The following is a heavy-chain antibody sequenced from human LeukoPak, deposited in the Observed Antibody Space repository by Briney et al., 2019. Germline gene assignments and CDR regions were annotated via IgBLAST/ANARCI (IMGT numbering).Heavy chain of an antibody. CDR2: ISSNGGST. D-gene: IGHD2-15*01. CDR1: GFTFSSYA. CDR3: AKQLGYCSDGSCYFPY. J-gene: IGHJ4*02. Sequence: GGSLRLSCSASGFTFSSYAMHWVRQAPGKGLEYVSAISSNGGSTYYADSVQGRFTISRDNSKSTLCLQMNSLRAEDTAVYYCAKQLGYCSDGSCYFPYWGQGTLVTVSS. V-gene: IGHV3-64*04.